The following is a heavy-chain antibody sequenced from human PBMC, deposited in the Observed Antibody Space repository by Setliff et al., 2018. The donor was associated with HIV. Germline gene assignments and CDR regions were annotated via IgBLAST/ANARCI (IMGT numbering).Heavy chain of an antibody. CDR2: IYYTGST. Sequence: LSLTCTVSGDSITSYYWSWIRQPPGKGLEWIGYIYYTGSTTYNPSLKSRVTMSGDTSKNKVSLKLRSVSAADTAVYHCARTRGYSLYYFDYWGQGTLVTVS. CDR3: ARTRGYSLYYFDY. V-gene: IGHV4-59*01. D-gene: IGHD5-18*01. J-gene: IGHJ4*02. CDR1: GDSITSYY.